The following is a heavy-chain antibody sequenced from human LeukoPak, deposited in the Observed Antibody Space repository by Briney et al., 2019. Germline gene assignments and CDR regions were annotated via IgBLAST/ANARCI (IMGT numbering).Heavy chain of an antibody. CDR1: GYTFTSYD. CDR2: MNPNSGNT. CDR3: ARSSVGARRRIDY. D-gene: IGHD1-26*01. J-gene: IGHJ4*02. Sequence: ASVKVSCKASGYTFTSYDINWVRQATGQGLEWMGWMNPNSGNTGYAQKFQGRITMTRSASINTAYMELSSLTSDDTAGYYCARSSVGARRRIDYWRQGTLVTVSS. V-gene: IGHV1-8*01.